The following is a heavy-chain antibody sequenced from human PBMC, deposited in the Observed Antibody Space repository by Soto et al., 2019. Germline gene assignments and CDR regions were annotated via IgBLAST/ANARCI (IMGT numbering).Heavy chain of an antibody. CDR3: AKDPSTGGADY. CDR1: GFILSEYA. CDR2: LSKDGANE. J-gene: IGHJ4*02. D-gene: IGHD2-15*01. V-gene: IGHV3-23*01. Sequence: SGGSLRLSCTASGFILSEYAMNWVRHTPGAGLEWVSTLSKDGANEHYVDSVKGRFTISRDDAKNTLYLQMNSLRAEDTAMYYCAKDPSTGGADYWGQGTQVTVSS.